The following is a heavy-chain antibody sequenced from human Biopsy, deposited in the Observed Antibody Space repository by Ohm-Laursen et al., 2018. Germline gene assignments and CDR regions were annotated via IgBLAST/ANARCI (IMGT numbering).Heavy chain of an antibody. J-gene: IGHJ4*02. CDR1: GGSISSYY. CDR3: ARGRRTSGWPYFDN. Sequence: GTLSLTCTVSGGSISSYYWNWIRQPPGKGLEWVGYIYYSGSTNYNPSLKSRVTISVDTSKNQFSLKLSSVTAADTAVYYCARGRRTSGWPYFDNWGQGALVIVSP. CDR2: IYYSGST. D-gene: IGHD6-19*01. V-gene: IGHV4-59*01.